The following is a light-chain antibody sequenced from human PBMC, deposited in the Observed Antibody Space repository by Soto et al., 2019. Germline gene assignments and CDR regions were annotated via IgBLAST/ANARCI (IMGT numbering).Light chain of an antibody. Sequence: DIQMTQSPSSLSASVGDRVTITCRASQGISTYLVWYQQKPGTVPKLLIFAASNLQSGVPSRFSGSGSGTDFTLTISSLQPEDIATYYCQYYNGAPWTFGQGTKVEIK. V-gene: IGKV1-27*01. J-gene: IGKJ1*01. CDR3: QYYNGAPWT. CDR1: QGISTY. CDR2: AAS.